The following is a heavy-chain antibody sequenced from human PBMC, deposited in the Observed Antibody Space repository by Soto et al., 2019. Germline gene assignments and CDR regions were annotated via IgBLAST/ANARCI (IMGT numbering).Heavy chain of an antibody. CDR2: IYNSWST. J-gene: IGHJ3*02. CDR1: GVDTSGGYYS. V-gene: IGHV4-30-2*01. CDR3: ANYRKFFQI. D-gene: IGHD4-4*01. Sequence: LSLPCACCGVDTSGGYYSWSWIQQPPGKGLEWIGFIYNSWSTYYNSSLKSRVTISVDRSKNHFCLNLTSVTAADTAVYYCANYRKFFQIWGQGTKGSVSS.